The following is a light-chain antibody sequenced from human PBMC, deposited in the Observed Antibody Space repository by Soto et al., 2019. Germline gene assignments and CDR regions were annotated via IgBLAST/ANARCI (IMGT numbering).Light chain of an antibody. CDR1: QSVSSSY. J-gene: IGKJ3*01. V-gene: IGKV3-20*01. CDR2: GAS. Sequence: EIVLTQSPGTLSLSPGERVTLPCRASQSVSSSYLAWYQQKPGQAPRLLIYGASNRATGIPDRFSGSGSGTDFTLTISRLEPEDFAVYYCQHYGTSPFTFGPGTKVDIK. CDR3: QHYGTSPFT.